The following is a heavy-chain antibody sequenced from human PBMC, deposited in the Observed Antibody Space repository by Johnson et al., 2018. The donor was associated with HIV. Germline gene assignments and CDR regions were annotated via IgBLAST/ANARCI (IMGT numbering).Heavy chain of an antibody. Sequence: VQLVESGGGVVQPGRSLRLSCAASGFTFSNYAMHWVRQAPGKGLEWVAVISYDGSNKYYADSVKGRFTISRDNSKNTLYLQMNSLRAEDTAVYYCAREGNYYDSSSHAFDIWGQGTMVTVSS. CDR2: ISYDGSNK. D-gene: IGHD3-22*01. V-gene: IGHV3-30-3*01. CDR1: GFTFSNYA. CDR3: AREGNYYDSSSHAFDI. J-gene: IGHJ3*02.